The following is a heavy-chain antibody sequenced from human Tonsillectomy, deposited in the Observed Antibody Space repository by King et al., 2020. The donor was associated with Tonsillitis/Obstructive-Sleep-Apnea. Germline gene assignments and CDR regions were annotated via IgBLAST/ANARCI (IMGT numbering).Heavy chain of an antibody. CDR2: LYYSGST. Sequence: QLQESGPGLVKPSETLSLTCTVSGGSISSSSHYWGWIRQPPGKGLEWIGGLYYSGSTYNNPSLKSRVTISVDTSKNQFSLKLSSVTAADTAVFYCARLYCSGGSCYLEDWGQGTLVTVSS. D-gene: IGHD2-15*01. CDR3: ARLYCSGGSCYLED. V-gene: IGHV4-39*01. J-gene: IGHJ4*02. CDR1: GGSISSSSHY.